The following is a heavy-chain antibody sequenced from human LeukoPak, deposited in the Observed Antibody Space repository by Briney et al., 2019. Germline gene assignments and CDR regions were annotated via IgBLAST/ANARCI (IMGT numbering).Heavy chain of an antibody. CDR3: ASSSWYGKLDY. Sequence: SETLSLTCTVSGGSISSYYWSWIRQPPRKGLEWVGYIYYSGSTNYNPSLKSRVTISVDTSKNQFSLKLSSVTAADTAVYYCASSSWYGKLDYWGQGTLVTVSS. D-gene: IGHD6-13*01. V-gene: IGHV4-59*08. CDR1: GGSISSYY. CDR2: IYYSGST. J-gene: IGHJ4*02.